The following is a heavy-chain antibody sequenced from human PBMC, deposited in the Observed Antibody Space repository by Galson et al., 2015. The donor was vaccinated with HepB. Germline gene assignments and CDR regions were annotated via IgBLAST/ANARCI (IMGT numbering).Heavy chain of an antibody. J-gene: IGHJ4*02. D-gene: IGHD5-12*01. CDR1: GGTLSSYT. CDR3: ASGGDSGYDYVGY. Sequence: SVKVSCKASGGTLSSYTISWVRQAPGQGLECMGRIIPILGIANYAQKFQGIVTITADKSTSTAYMELSSLRSEDTAVYYCASGGDSGYDYVGYWGQGTLVTVSS. CDR2: IIPILGIA. V-gene: IGHV1-69*02.